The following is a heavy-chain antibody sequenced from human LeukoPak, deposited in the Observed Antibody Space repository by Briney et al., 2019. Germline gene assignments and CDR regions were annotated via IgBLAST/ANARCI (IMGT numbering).Heavy chain of an antibody. CDR3: AKYDGVATNLYFDY. Sequence: GRSLRLSCAASGFTFSSYGMHWVRQAPGKGLEWVADIWYDGSNKYYADSVKGRFTIYRDTSKNTLYLQMNGLRAEDTAVYYCAKYDGVATNLYFDYWGQGTLVTVSS. V-gene: IGHV3-33*06. D-gene: IGHD5-12*01. CDR2: IWYDGSNK. CDR1: GFTFSSYG. J-gene: IGHJ4*02.